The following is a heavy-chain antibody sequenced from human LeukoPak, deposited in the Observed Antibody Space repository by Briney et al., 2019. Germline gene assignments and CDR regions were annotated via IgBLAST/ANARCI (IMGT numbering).Heavy chain of an antibody. CDR2: MNPNSGNT. D-gene: IGHD3-10*01. CDR3: ARGDYYGSGSYVNY. CDR1: GYTFTSYG. V-gene: IGHV1-8*02. J-gene: IGHJ4*02. Sequence: ASVKVSCKASGYTFTSYGISWVRQAPGQGLEWMGWMNPNSGNTGYAQKFQGRVTMTRNTSISTAYMELSSLRSEDTAVYYCARGDYYGSGSYVNYWGQGTLVTVSS.